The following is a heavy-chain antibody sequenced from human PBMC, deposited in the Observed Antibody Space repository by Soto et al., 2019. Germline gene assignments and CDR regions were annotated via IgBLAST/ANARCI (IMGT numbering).Heavy chain of an antibody. V-gene: IGHV4-31*03. J-gene: IGHJ6*02. Sequence: SETLSLTCTVSGGSISSGGYYWSWIRQHPGKGLEWIGYIYYSGSTYYNPSLKSRVTISVDTSKNQFSLKLSSVTAADAAVYYCASSDDYSERYYYGMDVWGQGTTVTVS. CDR1: GGSISSGGYY. D-gene: IGHD4-4*01. CDR3: ASSDDYSERYYYGMDV. CDR2: IYYSGST.